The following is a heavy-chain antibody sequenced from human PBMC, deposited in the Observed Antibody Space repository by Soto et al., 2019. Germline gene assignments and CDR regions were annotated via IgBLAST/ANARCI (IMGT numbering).Heavy chain of an antibody. CDR2: FNTYNGNT. J-gene: IGHJ4*02. D-gene: IGHD5-18*01. CDR3: ARERGGYSYGDY. V-gene: IGHV1-18*01. Sequence: QVQLVQSGAEVKKPGASVKVSCKASGYTFSSYGITWVRQAPGQRLEWMGWFNTYNGNTNYAQKFQGRVTMTTDTSTSPAYMELRSLRSADTAVYYCARERGGYSYGDYWGQGALVTVSS. CDR1: GYTFSSYG.